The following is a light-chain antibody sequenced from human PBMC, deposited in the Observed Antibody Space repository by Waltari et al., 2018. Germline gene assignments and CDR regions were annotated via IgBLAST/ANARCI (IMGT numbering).Light chain of an antibody. Sequence: EIVLTQSPATLSLSPGARPTLSCRASQSVSSKLAWYQQKPGQAPRLLIYDASNRATDIAARFSGSGSGTDFTLTISSLEPEDCAVYYCQHRNNWPLTFGGGTKVEIK. CDR3: QHRNNWPLT. CDR1: QSVSSK. J-gene: IGKJ4*01. CDR2: DAS. V-gene: IGKV3-11*01.